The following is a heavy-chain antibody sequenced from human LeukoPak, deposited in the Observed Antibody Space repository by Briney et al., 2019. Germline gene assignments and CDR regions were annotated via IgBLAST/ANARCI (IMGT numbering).Heavy chain of an antibody. CDR1: GFTFSNYW. V-gene: IGHV3-7*03. Sequence: VGSLRLSCAASGFTFSNYWMSWVRQAPGKGLEWVANIKQDGSEKYYVGSVKGRFTISRDNADNSLYLQMNSLRAEDTAVYYCARLRTFDYWGQGTLVTVSS. CDR2: IKQDGSEK. J-gene: IGHJ4*02. CDR3: ARLRTFDY. D-gene: IGHD1-14*01.